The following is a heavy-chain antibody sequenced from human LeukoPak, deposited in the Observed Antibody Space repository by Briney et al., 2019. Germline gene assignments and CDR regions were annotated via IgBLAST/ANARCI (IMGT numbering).Heavy chain of an antibody. J-gene: IGHJ4*02. CDR3: VKGRLAYSSSYYFDY. D-gene: IGHD6-6*01. CDR1: GFTFSSYL. V-gene: IGHV3-64D*06. CDR2: ISNNGGST. Sequence: GGSLRLSCSASGFTFSSYLMHWVRQAPGKGLEYVSVISNNGGSTYYADSVKGRFTISRDNSKNTLYLQMSSLRAEDTAVYYCVKGRLAYSSSYYFDYWGQGTLDTVSS.